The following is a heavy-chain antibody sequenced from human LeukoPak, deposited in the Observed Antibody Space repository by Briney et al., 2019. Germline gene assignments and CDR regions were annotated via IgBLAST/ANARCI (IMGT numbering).Heavy chain of an antibody. CDR1: GFTVSSNY. CDR2: IYSGGST. Sequence: GGSLRLSCAASGFTVSSNYMSWVRQAPGKGLEWVSVIYSGGSTYYADSVKGRFTISRDNSKNTLYLQMNSLRAEDTAVYYCARGLTPVAGTFLPNYWGQGTLVTVSS. D-gene: IGHD6-19*01. V-gene: IGHV3-53*01. J-gene: IGHJ4*02. CDR3: ARGLTPVAGTFLPNY.